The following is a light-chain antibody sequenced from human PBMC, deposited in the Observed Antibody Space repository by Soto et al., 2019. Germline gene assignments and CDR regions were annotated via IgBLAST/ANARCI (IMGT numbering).Light chain of an antibody. CDR2: DAS. Sequence: DIQMTQSPSTLSASVGDRVTITCRASQSISRWLDWYQQKPGKAPKFLIYDASSLQSGVPSRFSGSGSGTEFPLTISRLQPDDFATYYCQQYDTYWTFGQGTKVEIK. CDR3: QQYDTYWT. V-gene: IGKV1-5*01. CDR1: QSISRW. J-gene: IGKJ1*01.